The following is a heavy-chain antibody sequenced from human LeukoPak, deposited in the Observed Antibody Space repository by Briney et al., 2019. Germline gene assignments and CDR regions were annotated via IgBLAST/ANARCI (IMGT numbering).Heavy chain of an antibody. V-gene: IGHV4-61*10. Sequence: SQTLSLTCTVSGGSISSGSNFWSWIRQPAGKGLEWIGYIYYSGSTNYNPSLKSRVTISVDTSKNQFSLKLSSVTAADTAVYYCARDGNYYDSSGYYHTWPFDIWGQGTMVTVSS. J-gene: IGHJ3*02. D-gene: IGHD3-22*01. CDR3: ARDGNYYDSSGYYHTWPFDI. CDR2: IYYSGST. CDR1: GGSISSGSNF.